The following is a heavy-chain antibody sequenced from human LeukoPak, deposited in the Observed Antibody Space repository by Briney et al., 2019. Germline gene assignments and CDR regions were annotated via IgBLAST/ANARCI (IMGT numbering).Heavy chain of an antibody. D-gene: IGHD3-22*01. V-gene: IGHV4-39*01. CDR2: IYYSGST. CDR1: GGSISSSSYY. Sequence: PSETLSLTCTVSGGSISSSSYYWGWIRQPPGKGLEWIGSIYYSGSTYYNPSLKSRVTISVDTSKNQFSLKLSSVTVADTAVYYCADYYYDSSGYYNWGQGTLVTVSS. J-gene: IGHJ4*02. CDR3: ADYYYDSSGYYN.